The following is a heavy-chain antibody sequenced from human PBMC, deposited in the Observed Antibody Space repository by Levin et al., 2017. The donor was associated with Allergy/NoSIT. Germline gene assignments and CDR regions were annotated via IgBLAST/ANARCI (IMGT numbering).Heavy chain of an antibody. V-gene: IGHV4-31*03. CDR2: IYYSGTT. Sequence: SQTLSLPCTVSGASIASANYYWSWIRQRPGRGLEWIANIYYSGTTHYNPSLKSRVSISLDTSENQFSLQLTSVTAADTAMYYCARAHYYDSVGLLVENNWFDPWGQGTLVTVSS. CDR1: GASIASANYY. J-gene: IGHJ5*02. CDR3: ARAHYYDSVGLLVENNWFDP. D-gene: IGHD3-10*01.